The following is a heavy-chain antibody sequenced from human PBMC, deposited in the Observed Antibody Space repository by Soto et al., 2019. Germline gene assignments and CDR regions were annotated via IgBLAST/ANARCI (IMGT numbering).Heavy chain of an antibody. CDR3: ARDTYYDFWSGPDSYYGMDV. CDR1: GGSISSGDYY. J-gene: IGHJ6*02. Sequence: QVQLQESGPGLVKPSQTLSLTCTVSGGSISSGDYYWSWIRQPPGKGLEWIGYIYYSGSTYYNPSLKSRVTISVDTSKNPFSLKLSSVTAADTAVYYCARDTYYDFWSGPDSYYGMDVWGQGTTVTVSS. D-gene: IGHD3-3*01. CDR2: IYYSGST. V-gene: IGHV4-30-4*01.